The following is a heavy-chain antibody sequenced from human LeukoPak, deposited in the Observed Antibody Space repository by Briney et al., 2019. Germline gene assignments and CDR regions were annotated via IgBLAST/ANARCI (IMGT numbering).Heavy chain of an antibody. J-gene: IGHJ4*02. V-gene: IGHV4-31*03. CDR1: GGSISSGGFY. Sequence: SQTLSLTCTVSGGSISSGGFYWSWIRQHPGKGLEWIGYIYSSGGTYYNPSLKSRVTISVDTSKNQFSLRLSSVTAADTAVYYCAREGSGFSSVDYWGQGTLVTVSS. D-gene: IGHD5-18*01. CDR3: AREGSGFSSVDY. CDR2: IYSSGGT.